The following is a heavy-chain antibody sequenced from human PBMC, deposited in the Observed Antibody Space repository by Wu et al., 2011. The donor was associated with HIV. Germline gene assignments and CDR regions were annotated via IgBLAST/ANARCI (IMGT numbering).Heavy chain of an antibody. CDR2: INTYNGNT. V-gene: IGHV1-18*01. CDR3: ATAGGYNSGWYYYAMDV. D-gene: IGHD6-19*01. CDR1: GYTFTSSG. J-gene: IGHJ6*02. Sequence: QIQLVQSGAEVKKPGASVKVSCKASGYTFTSSGISWARQAPGQGLEWMGWINTYNGNTNYAPKLQGRVTMTTHTSTSTAYMELRSLISDDTAVYFCATAGGYNSGWYYYAMDVWGQGTTVTVS.